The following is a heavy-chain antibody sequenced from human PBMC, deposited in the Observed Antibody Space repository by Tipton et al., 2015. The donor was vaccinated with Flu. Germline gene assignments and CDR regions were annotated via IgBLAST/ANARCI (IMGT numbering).Heavy chain of an antibody. D-gene: IGHD5-24*01. CDR3: ARLPYAEIATIGFDY. CDR1: GDSISSDYY. J-gene: IGHJ4*02. Sequence: LSLTCTISGDSISSDYYWGWIRQSPGKGLEWIGNIFRTGNTYRNPSFKSRVTISADTSNQQFSLNLSSVTASDTAVYYCARLPYAEIATIGFDYWGRGTLVTVSS. CDR2: IFRTGNT. V-gene: IGHV4-38-2*02.